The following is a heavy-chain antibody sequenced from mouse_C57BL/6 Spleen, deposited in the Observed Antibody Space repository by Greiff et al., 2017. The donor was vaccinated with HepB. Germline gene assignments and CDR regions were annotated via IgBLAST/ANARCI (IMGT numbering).Heavy chain of an antibody. D-gene: IGHD2-3*01. CDR2: IDPSDSYT. Sequence: QVQLQHPGAELVMPGASVKLSCKASGYTFTSYWMHWVKQRPGQGLEWIGEIDPSDSYTNYNQKFKGKSTLTVDKSSITAYMQLSSLTSVDSAVYYCARGGWLLLYAMDYWGQGTSVTVSS. J-gene: IGHJ4*01. CDR1: GYTFTSYW. CDR3: ARGGWLLLYAMDY. V-gene: IGHV1-69*01.